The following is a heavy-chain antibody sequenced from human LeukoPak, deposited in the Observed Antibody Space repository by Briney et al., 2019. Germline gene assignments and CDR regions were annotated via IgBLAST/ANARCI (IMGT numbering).Heavy chain of an antibody. Sequence: GGSLRLSCAASGFTFSSYEMDWVRRAPGKGLEWVSYIGSSGGSRYYADSVKGRFTSSRDNAKNSLYLQMNSLRVEDTAVYFCAREDGDAFDIWGQGTVVSVSS. V-gene: IGHV3-48*03. CDR2: IGSSGGSR. CDR1: GFTFSSYE. CDR3: AREDGDAFDI. J-gene: IGHJ3*02. D-gene: IGHD5-24*01.